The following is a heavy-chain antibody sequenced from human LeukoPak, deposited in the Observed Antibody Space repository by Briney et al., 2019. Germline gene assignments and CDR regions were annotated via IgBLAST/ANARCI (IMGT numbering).Heavy chain of an antibody. CDR2: IWNDGSNK. D-gene: IGHD2-2*01. J-gene: IGHJ6*03. CDR1: GFTFSYFG. V-gene: IGHV3-33*01. CDR3: ARVSSSTSCPGCYYMDV. Sequence: GGSLRLSCAASGFTFSYFGMHWVRQAPGKGLEWVAVIWNDGSNKYYADSVKGRFTISRDNSQYTLSLQMNSLRAEDTAVYYCARVSSSTSCPGCYYMDVWGKGTTVTVSS.